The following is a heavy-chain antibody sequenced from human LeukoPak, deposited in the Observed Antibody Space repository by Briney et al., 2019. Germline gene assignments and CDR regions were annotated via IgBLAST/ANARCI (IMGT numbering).Heavy chain of an antibody. CDR1: GSTLSNYA. CDR2: ISCDGSNK. CDR3: ATEFLGAVAETGDF. J-gene: IGHJ4*02. V-gene: IGHV3-30-3*01. Sequence: GGSLRLSCAASGSTLSNYAIHWVRQAPGKGLEWVAMISCDGSNKYYADSVKGRFTISRDNSKNTLSLQMNSLRAEDTAVYYCATEFLGAVAETGDFWGQGTLVTVSS. D-gene: IGHD6-19*01.